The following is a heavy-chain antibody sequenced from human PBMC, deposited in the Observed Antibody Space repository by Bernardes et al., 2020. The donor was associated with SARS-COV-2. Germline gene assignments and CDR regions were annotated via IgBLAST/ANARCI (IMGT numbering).Heavy chain of an antibody. CDR2: VYYTGTT. CDR1: GASIGRGYY. CDR3: ARDSGPTDVRAVEI. V-gene: IGHV4-31*03. D-gene: IGHD3-10*01. Sequence: SETLSLTCSVSGASIGRGYYWRWIRQFPGKVLEWLGYVYYTGTTYYNSSLKSRLSVSVDTSENQFSLRLSSVTAADTAVYYCARDSGPTDVRAVEIWGRGTLVTVSS. J-gene: IGHJ3*02.